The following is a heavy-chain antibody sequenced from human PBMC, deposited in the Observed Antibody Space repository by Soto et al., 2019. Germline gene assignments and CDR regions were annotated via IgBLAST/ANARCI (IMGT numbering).Heavy chain of an antibody. J-gene: IGHJ4*02. CDR2: ISGSGGST. D-gene: IGHD3-3*01. Sequence: GGSLRLSCAASGFTFSSYAMSWVRQAPGKGLEWVSAISGSGGSTYYADSVKGRFTISRDNSKNTLYLQMNSLRAEDTAVYYCAKSRGHFPDFWSGYYWGQGTLVTVSS. V-gene: IGHV3-23*01. CDR3: AKSRGHFPDFWSGYY. CDR1: GFTFSSYA.